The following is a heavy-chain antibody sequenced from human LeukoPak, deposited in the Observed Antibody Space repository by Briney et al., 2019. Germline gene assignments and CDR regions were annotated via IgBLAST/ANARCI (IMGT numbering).Heavy chain of an antibody. J-gene: IGHJ4*02. CDR1: GFTFDDYA. CDR2: IKQDGSEK. Sequence: PGRSLRLSCAASGFTFDDYAMHWVRQAPGKGLEWVANIKQDGSEKYYVDSVKGRFTISRDNAKNSLYLQMNSLRAEDTAVYYCAREKHAGEYFDYWGQGTLVTVSS. CDR3: AREKHAGEYFDY. V-gene: IGHV3-7*01. D-gene: IGHD3-16*01.